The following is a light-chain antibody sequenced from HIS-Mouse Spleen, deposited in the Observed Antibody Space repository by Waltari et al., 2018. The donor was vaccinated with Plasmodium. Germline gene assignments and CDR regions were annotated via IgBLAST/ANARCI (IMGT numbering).Light chain of an antibody. V-gene: IGLV3-10*01. J-gene: IGLJ3*02. Sequence: SYELTQPPSVSVSPGQTASIPCSGDALPKKYAYWYQQKSGQATVLVIYEDSKRPSGIPERFSGSSSGTMATLTISGAQVEDEADYYCYSTDSSGNHRVFGGGTKLTVL. CDR3: YSTDSSGNHRV. CDR2: EDS. CDR1: ALPKKY.